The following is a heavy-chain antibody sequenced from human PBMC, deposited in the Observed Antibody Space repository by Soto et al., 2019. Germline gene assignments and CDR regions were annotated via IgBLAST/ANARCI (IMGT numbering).Heavy chain of an antibody. D-gene: IGHD6-19*01. J-gene: IGHJ4*02. CDR1: GFTFSSFA. V-gene: IGHV3-23*01. Sequence: EVQLLESGGAFVQPGGSLRLSCAASGFTFSSFAMYWVRQAPGKGLQWLSLISNSGGLTYYADSVKGRFTISRDNSKNTLYLQMKSLRADDTAVYFCAKDAPWLGGNFDYGGQGTQVTVSS. CDR3: AKDAPWLGGNFDY. CDR2: ISNSGGLT.